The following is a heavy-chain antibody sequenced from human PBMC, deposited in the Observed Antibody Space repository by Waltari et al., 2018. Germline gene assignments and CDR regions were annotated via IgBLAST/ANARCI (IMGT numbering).Heavy chain of an antibody. Sequence: QVQLQESGPGLVKPSQTLSLTCTVSGGSISSGSYYWSWIRQPAGKGLEWIGRTLTRGSTNYNPSLKRRSTISVDTSKIPFSPYLSSVTPADTAVYYWARDTGGGRITIFGVVSAAFDIWGQGTMVTVSS. V-gene: IGHV4-61*02. CDR3: ARDTGGGRITIFGVVSAAFDI. D-gene: IGHD3-3*01. CDR2: TLTRGST. CDR1: GGSISSGSYY. J-gene: IGHJ3*02.